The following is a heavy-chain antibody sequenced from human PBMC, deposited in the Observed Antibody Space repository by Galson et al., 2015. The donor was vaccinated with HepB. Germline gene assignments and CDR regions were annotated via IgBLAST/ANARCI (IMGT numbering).Heavy chain of an antibody. CDR3: ARRRITMVRGVAGNWFDP. D-gene: IGHD3-10*01. J-gene: IGHJ5*02. V-gene: IGHV1-69*13. CDR2: IIPIFGTA. Sequence: SVKVSCKASGGTFSSYAISWVRQAPGQGLEWMGGIIPIFGTANYAQKLQGRVTITADESTSTAYMELSSLRSEDTAVYYCARRRITMVRGVAGNWFDPWGQGTLVTVSS. CDR1: GGTFSSYA.